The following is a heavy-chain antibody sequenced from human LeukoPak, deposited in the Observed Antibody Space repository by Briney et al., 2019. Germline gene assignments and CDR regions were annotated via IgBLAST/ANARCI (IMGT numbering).Heavy chain of an antibody. CDR1: GYSISSGYY. V-gene: IGHV4-38-2*01. J-gene: IGHJ4*02. Sequence: PSETLSLTCAVSGYSISSGYYWGWIRQPPGKGLEWIGSIHHSGSTYSNSSLKSRVTISVDTSKNQSSLNLNSVAAADTAVYYCVRVSGGYDTKYYFDCWGQGTLVTVSS. CDR3: VRVSGGYDTKYYFDC. D-gene: IGHD1-26*01. CDR2: IHHSGST.